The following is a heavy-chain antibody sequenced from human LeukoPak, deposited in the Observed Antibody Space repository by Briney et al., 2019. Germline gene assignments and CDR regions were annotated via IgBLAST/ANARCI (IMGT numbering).Heavy chain of an antibody. V-gene: IGHV3-21*01. Sequence: GGSLRLSCAASGFTFSSYSMNWVRQAPGKGLEWVSSISSSSSYIYYADSVKGRFTISRDNAKNSLYLQMNSLRAEDTAVYYCARVGTRGYSGYEARGQGTLVTVSS. D-gene: IGHD5-12*01. CDR1: GFTFSSYS. CDR3: ARVGTRGYSGYEA. CDR2: ISSSSSYI. J-gene: IGHJ4*02.